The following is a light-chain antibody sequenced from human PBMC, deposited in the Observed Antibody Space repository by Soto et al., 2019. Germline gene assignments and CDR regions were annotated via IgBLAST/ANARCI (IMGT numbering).Light chain of an antibody. CDR3: RSYAGGNTLV. Sequence: QSVLTQPASVSGSPGQSITISCTGTSNDLGSYDLVSWYQQHPGKAPKLMIYEVSRRPSGVSNRFSGSKSGNTASLTISGLQAEDEADYYCRSYAGGNTLVFGGGTKLTVL. CDR1: SNDLGSYDL. J-gene: IGLJ2*01. V-gene: IGLV2-23*02. CDR2: EVS.